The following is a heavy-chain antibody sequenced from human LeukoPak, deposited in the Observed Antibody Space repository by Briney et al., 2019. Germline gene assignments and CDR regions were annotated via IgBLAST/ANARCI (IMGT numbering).Heavy chain of an antibody. J-gene: IGHJ4*02. V-gene: IGHV4-34*01. Sequence: SETLSLTCAVYGGSFSGYYWSWIRQSPGKGLEWIGEISHSGTTYYNPSLKSRVTISLDTSKNQFFLKLTSVTAADTAVYYCARGVSDQSWGQGTLVTVSS. CDR2: ISHSGTT. CDR3: ARGVSDQS. CDR1: GGSFSGYY.